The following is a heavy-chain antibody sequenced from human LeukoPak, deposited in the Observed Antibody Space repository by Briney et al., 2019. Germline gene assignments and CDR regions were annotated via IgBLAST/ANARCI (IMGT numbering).Heavy chain of an antibody. D-gene: IGHD6-13*01. V-gene: IGHV3-7*01. CDR3: ARDPHGIAAGADY. CDR1: GFTFSRYW. CDR2: IKEDGSEK. Sequence: GGSLRLSCAASGFTFSRYWMRWVRQAPGKGLEWVANIKEDGSEKYYVDSVKGRFTISRDNAKNSLFLQMNSLRADDTAVYYCARDPHGIAAGADYWGQGTLVTVSS. J-gene: IGHJ4*02.